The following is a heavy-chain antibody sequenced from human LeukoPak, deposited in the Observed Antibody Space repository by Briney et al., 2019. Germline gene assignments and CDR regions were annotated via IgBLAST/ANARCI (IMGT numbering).Heavy chain of an antibody. D-gene: IGHD5-12*01. J-gene: IGHJ5*02. CDR1: GGSFSGYY. V-gene: IGHV4-34*01. CDR2: INHSGST. Sequence: SETLSLTCAVYGGSFSGYYWSWIRQPPGKGLEWIGEINHSGSTNYNPSLKSRVTISVDTSKNQFSLKLSSVTAADTAVYYCARDTGYILNWFDPWGQGTLVTVSS. CDR3: ARDTGYILNWFDP.